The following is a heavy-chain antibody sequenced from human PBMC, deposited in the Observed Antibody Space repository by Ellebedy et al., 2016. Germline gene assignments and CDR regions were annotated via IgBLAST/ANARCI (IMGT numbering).Heavy chain of an antibody. D-gene: IGHD2-15*01. V-gene: IGHV3-21*01. Sequence: GESLKISXAASGFTFSSYSMNWVRQAPGKGLEWVSSISSSSSYIYYADSVKGRFTISRDNAKNSLYLQMNSLRAEDTAVYYCARDGGYCSGGSCYSASTGYYFDYWGQGTLVTVSS. CDR1: GFTFSSYS. CDR2: ISSSSSYI. CDR3: ARDGGYCSGGSCYSASTGYYFDY. J-gene: IGHJ4*02.